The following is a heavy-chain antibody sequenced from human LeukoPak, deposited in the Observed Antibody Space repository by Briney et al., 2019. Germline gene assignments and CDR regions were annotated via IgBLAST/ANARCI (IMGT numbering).Heavy chain of an antibody. CDR1: RYTFTAYY. V-gene: IGHV1-2*02. CDR2: INPNSGGS. CDR3: AKRPADSSSFDY. J-gene: IGHJ4*02. D-gene: IGHD6-6*01. Sequence: ASVKVSCKTSRYTFTAYYIHWWRQSPGQRPEWMAWINPNSGGSYFAHKFQGRITLTRDTSISTAYMELNRLISDDTAVYYCAKRPADSSSFDYWGQGSLVTVSS.